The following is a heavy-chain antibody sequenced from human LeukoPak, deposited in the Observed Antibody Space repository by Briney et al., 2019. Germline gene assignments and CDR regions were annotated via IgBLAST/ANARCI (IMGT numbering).Heavy chain of an antibody. CDR3: ARRGYSYGSFDY. CDR1: GFTFSSYW. Sequence: GGSLRLSCAASGFTFSSYWMSWVRQVPGKGLEWVAVISYDGSNRYYADSVKGRFTISRDDSKNTLYLQMNSLRAEDTAVYYCARRGYSYGSFDYWGQGTLVTVSS. J-gene: IGHJ4*02. CDR2: ISYDGSNR. D-gene: IGHD5-18*01. V-gene: IGHV3-30-3*01.